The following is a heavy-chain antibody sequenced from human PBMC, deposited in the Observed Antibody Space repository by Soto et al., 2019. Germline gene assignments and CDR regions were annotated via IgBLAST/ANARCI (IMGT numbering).Heavy chain of an antibody. J-gene: IGHJ6*03. V-gene: IGHV1-18*01. CDR3: ASGLHGNHYYYYYYMDV. CDR2: ISAYNGNT. CDR1: GYTFTSYG. D-gene: IGHD5-18*01. Sequence: ASVKVSCKASGYTFTSYGISWVRQAPGQGLEWMGWISAYNGNTNYTQKLQGRVTMTTDTSTSPAYMELSSLRSEDTAVYYFASGLHGNHYYYYYYMDVWGKGITVTVSS.